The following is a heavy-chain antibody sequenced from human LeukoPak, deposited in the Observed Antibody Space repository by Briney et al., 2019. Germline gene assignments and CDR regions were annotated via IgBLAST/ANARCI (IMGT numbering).Heavy chain of an antibody. Sequence: PGGSLRLSCAASGFTFSSYAMAWVRQAPGKGLEWVSGISGSGGNTYYADSVKGRLTVSRDNSKNTLYLQMNSLRAEDTAVYYCAASVGTTYYDILTGYLGGMDVWGQGTTVTVSS. CDR2: ISGSGGNT. J-gene: IGHJ6*02. D-gene: IGHD3-9*01. CDR3: AASVGTTYYDILTGYLGGMDV. CDR1: GFTFSSYA. V-gene: IGHV3-23*01.